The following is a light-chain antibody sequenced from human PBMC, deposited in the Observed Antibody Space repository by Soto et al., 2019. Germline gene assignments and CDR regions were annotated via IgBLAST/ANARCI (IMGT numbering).Light chain of an antibody. V-gene: IGLV2-14*03. CDR3: SSYTSSSNPV. Sequence: QSALTQPDSVSGSPGQSITISCTGTSSGVGGYNYVSWFQHHPGKAPKLMIYDVSNRPSGVSYRISGSKSGNTASLTISGLQAEDEADYYCSSYTSSSNPVFGGGTKVTVL. CDR1: SSGVGGYNY. CDR2: DVS. J-gene: IGLJ2*01.